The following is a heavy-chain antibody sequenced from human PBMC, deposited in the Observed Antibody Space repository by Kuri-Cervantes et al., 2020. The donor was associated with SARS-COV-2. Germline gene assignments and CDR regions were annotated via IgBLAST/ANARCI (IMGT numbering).Heavy chain of an antibody. CDR1: GGSVSNNY. CDR2: IYYSGST. D-gene: IGHD5-12*01. CDR3: ARGVWSQWLRSRLGMDV. J-gene: IGHJ6*02. V-gene: IGHV4-59*02. Sequence: GSLRLSCTVSGGSVSNNYWSWIRQPPGKGLEWIGYIYYSGSTNYNPSLKSRVTISVDTSKNQFSLKLSSVTAADTAVYYCARGVWSQWLRSRLGMDVWGQGTTVTVSS.